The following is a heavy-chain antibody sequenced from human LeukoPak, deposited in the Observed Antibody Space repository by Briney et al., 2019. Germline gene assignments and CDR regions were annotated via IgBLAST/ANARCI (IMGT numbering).Heavy chain of an antibody. CDR1: GYTFTSYD. V-gene: IGHV1-69*05. Sequence: HWASVKVSCKASGYTFTSYDISWVRQAPGQGLEWMGGTIPFFGTRKYAHKFQDRVTISTDESTHTAYMELSSLSSEDTAVYYCARDRRGSRGWYYFDYWGQGTLVTVSS. D-gene: IGHD6-19*01. CDR3: ARDRRGSRGWYYFDY. J-gene: IGHJ4*02. CDR2: TIPFFGTR.